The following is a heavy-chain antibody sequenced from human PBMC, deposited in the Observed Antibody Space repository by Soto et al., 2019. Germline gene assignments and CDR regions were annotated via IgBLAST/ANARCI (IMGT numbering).Heavy chain of an antibody. V-gene: IGHV4-39*01. CDR2: LYYSGST. J-gene: IGHJ4*02. CDR3: ARGQWELLSYFDY. Sequence: SETLSLTCTVSGGSISSSNYYWAWIRQSPGKGLEWVATLYYSGSTYSNPSLKSRVTISVDTSKNQFSLKLSSVTAADTAVYYCARGQWELLSYFDYWGLGTLVT. D-gene: IGHD1-26*01. CDR1: GGSISSSNYY.